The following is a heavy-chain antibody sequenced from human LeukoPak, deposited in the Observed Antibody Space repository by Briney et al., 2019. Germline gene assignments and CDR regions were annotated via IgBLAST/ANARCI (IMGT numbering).Heavy chain of an antibody. D-gene: IGHD6-13*01. V-gene: IGHV4-59*08. Sequence: SETLSLTCTVSGGSISSYYWSWIRQPPGKGLEWIGYIYYSGSTNYNPSLKSRVTISVDTSKNQFSLKLSSVTAADTAVYYCARLPQQRAPPPYYFDYWGQGTLVTVSS. J-gene: IGHJ4*02. CDR3: ARLPQQRAPPPYYFDY. CDR1: GGSISSYY. CDR2: IYYSGST.